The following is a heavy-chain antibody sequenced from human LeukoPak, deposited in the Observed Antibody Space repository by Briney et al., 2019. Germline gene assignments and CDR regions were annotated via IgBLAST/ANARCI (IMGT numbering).Heavy chain of an antibody. Sequence: GGSLRLSCAASGFTFSDYYMSWIRQAPGKGLEWVSYISSSGSTIYYADSVKGRFTISRDNAENSLYLQMNSLRAEDTAVYYCARDFNSGSYYPSFDYWGQGTLVTVSS. D-gene: IGHD1-26*01. CDR3: ARDFNSGSYYPSFDY. CDR1: GFTFSDYY. V-gene: IGHV3-11*01. CDR2: ISSSGSTI. J-gene: IGHJ4*02.